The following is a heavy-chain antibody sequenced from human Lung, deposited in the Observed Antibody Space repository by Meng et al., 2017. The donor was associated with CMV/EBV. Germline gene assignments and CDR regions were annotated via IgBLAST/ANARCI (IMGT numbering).Heavy chain of an antibody. CDR1: GFTFNNYA. CDR2: VLGTGPT. J-gene: IGHJ4*02. Sequence: GGSLRLXCSASGFTFNNYAMTWVRQAPGKGLEWVSTVLGTGPTYYADYVKGRFTISRDDSRNTLFLQLNSLRDEDAAVFYCAGGDSSTMWLVFDYWGLGTLVTVSS. D-gene: IGHD6-13*01. CDR3: AGGDSSTMWLVFDY. V-gene: IGHV3-23*01.